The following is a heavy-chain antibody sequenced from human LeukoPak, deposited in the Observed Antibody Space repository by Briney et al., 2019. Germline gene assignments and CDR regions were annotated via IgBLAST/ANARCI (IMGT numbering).Heavy chain of an antibody. V-gene: IGHV1-69*13. J-gene: IGHJ6*02. CDR1: GGTFSIYA. CDR2: IIPIFGTA. D-gene: IGHD2-2*01. Sequence: SVTVSCTASGGTFSIYAISWVRQAPGQGLEWMGGIIPIFGTANYAQKFQGRVTITADESTSTAYMELSSLRSEDTAVYYCARDEGLVVPAANDHYGMDVWGQGATVTVSS. CDR3: ARDEGLVVPAANDHYGMDV.